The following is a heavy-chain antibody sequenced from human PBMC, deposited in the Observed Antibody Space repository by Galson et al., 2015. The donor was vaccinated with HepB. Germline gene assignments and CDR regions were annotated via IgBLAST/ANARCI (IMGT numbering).Heavy chain of an antibody. CDR2: IIPIFGTA. J-gene: IGHJ4*02. Sequence: SVKVSCKASGGTFSSYAISWVRQAPGQGLEWMGGIIPIFGTANYAQKFQGRVTITADKSTSTAYMELSSLRSEDTAVYYCASNLGYCSSTSCSPQIDYWGQGTLVTVSS. V-gene: IGHV1-69*06. D-gene: IGHD2-2*01. CDR1: GGTFSSYA. CDR3: ASNLGYCSSTSCSPQIDY.